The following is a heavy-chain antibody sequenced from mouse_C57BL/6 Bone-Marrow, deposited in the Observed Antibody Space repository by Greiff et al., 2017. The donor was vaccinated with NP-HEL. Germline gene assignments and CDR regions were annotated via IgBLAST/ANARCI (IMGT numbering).Heavy chain of an antibody. CDR3: ARCRGGAMDY. V-gene: IGHV1-81*01. CDR2: IYPRSGNT. J-gene: IGHJ4*01. CDR1: GYTFTSYG. Sequence: VQLQQSGAELARPGASVQLSCKASGYTFTSYGISWVKQRTGQGLEWIGEIYPRSGNTYYNEKFKGKAILTADKSSSTAYMELRSLTSEDSAVYFCARCRGGAMDYWGQGTSVTVSS.